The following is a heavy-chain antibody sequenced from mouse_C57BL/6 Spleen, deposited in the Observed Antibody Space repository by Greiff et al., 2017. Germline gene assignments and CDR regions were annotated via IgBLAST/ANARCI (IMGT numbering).Heavy chain of an antibody. CDR2: IYPGDGDT. CDR1: GYAFSSSW. J-gene: IGHJ2*01. CDR3: ARWYYGSSYFDY. Sequence: VKLVESGPELVKPGASVKISCKASGYAFSSSWMNWVKQRPGKGLEWIGRIYPGDGDTNYNGKFKGKATLTADKSSSTAYMQLSSLTSEDSAVYCCARWYYGSSYFDYWGQGTTLTVSS. D-gene: IGHD1-1*01. V-gene: IGHV1-82*01.